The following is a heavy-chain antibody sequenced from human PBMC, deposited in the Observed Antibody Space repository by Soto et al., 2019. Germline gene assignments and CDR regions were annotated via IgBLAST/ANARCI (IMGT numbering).Heavy chain of an antibody. J-gene: IGHJ4*02. CDR3: TRLVSYSELDY. CDR2: IRSKANSYAT. Sequence: GGSLRLSCAASGFTFSGSAMHWVRQASGKGLEWVGRIRSKANSYATAYAASVKGRFTISRDDSKNTAYLQMNSLKTEDTAVYYCTRLVSYSELDYWGQGTLVTVSS. CDR1: GFTFSGSA. V-gene: IGHV3-73*01. D-gene: IGHD5-18*01.